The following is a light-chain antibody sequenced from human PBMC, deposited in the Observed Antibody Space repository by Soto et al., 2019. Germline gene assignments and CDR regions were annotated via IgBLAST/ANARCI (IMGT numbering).Light chain of an antibody. CDR2: ATT. CDR3: QQYGSSPIT. V-gene: IGKV3-20*01. CDR1: QSVSSIY. Sequence: EIVVSQSPGTLSLSQGERATLSCRASQSVSSIYLAWYQQKPGQAPSLLIYATTSRATGIPDRFSGSGSGTDFSLTISRLEPEDFAVYYCQQYGSSPITCGQGTRLEI. J-gene: IGKJ5*01.